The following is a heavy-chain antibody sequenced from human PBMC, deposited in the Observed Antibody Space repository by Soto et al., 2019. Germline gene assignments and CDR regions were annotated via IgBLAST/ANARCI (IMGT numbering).Heavy chain of an antibody. D-gene: IGHD6-13*01. CDR2: IYHSGST. V-gene: IGHV4-4*02. CDR1: GGSISSSNW. J-gene: IGHJ5*02. CDR3: ARERSSSWQFPENWFDP. Sequence: SETLSLTCAVSGGSISSSNWWSWVRQPPGKGLEWIGEIYHSGSTNYNPSLKSRVTISVDKSKNQFSLKLSSVTAADTAVYYCARERSSSWQFPENWFDPWGQGTLVTVSS.